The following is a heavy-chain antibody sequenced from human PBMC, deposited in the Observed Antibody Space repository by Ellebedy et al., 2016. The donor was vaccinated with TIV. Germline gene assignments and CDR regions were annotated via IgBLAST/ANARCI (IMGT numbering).Heavy chain of an antibody. J-gene: IGHJ4*02. CDR3: SSGKY. V-gene: IGHV3-7*01. CDR1: GFTFSDSW. Sequence: GESLKISCAASGFTFSDSWMTWVRQAPGKGLEWVANINQDASRKYYLDSVKGRFIVSRDNAKNSLYLQMNSLRAEDTAVYYCSSGKYWGQGALVTVSS. CDR2: INQDASRK.